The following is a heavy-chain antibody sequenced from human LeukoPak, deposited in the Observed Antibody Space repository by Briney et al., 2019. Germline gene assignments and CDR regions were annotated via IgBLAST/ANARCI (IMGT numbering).Heavy chain of an antibody. J-gene: IGHJ3*02. CDR3: ASYFDSSGYYYVAAFDI. CDR1: GFTVSSNY. Sequence: PGGSLRLSXAASGFTVSSNYMSWVRQAPGKGLEWVSVIYSGGSTYYADSVKGRFTISRDNSKNTLYLQMNSLRAEDTAVYYCASYFDSSGYYYVAAFDIWGQGTMVTVSS. CDR2: IYSGGST. V-gene: IGHV3-66*02. D-gene: IGHD3-22*01.